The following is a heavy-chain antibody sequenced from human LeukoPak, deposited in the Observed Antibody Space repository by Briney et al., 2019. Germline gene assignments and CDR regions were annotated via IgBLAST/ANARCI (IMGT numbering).Heavy chain of an antibody. V-gene: IGHV1-2*02. J-gene: IGHJ4*02. CDR1: GYTFTDYY. D-gene: IGHD2-2*01. Sequence: ASVKVSCKASGYTFTDYYIHWLRQAPGQGLEWMGWINPKSGDTNYAQSFQGRVTVTRDTSINTAYMELSRLTSHDTAIYDCARAYCSSSNCLIGNYWGQGTLVTVPS. CDR2: INPKSGDT. CDR3: ARAYCSSSNCLIGNY.